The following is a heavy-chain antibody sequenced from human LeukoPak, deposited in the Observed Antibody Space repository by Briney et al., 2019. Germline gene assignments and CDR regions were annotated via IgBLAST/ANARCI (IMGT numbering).Heavy chain of an antibody. Sequence: PSETLSPTCTVSGGSISSYYWSWIRQPPGKGLEWIGYIYYSGSTNYNPSLKSRVTISVDTSKNQFSLKLSSVTAADTAVYYCATRRIAVAAPFDYWGQGTLVTVSS. CDR1: GGSISSYY. CDR3: ATRRIAVAAPFDY. CDR2: IYYSGST. V-gene: IGHV4-59*01. D-gene: IGHD6-19*01. J-gene: IGHJ4*02.